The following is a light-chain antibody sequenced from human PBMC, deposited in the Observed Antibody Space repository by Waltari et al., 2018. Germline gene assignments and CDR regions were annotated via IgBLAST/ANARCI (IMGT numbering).Light chain of an antibody. CDR3: HQYYIPPLT. Sequence: DLVMTQSPDSLAVSLGERATINCKSSQSVLSTSNRNTYIAWYQQKPGQTPRLLINWASTRASGVPDRFSGSGSGTDFTLTVSSLQAEDVAVYYCHQYYIPPLTFGQGTRLEIK. V-gene: IGKV4-1*01. J-gene: IGKJ5*01. CDR2: WAS. CDR1: QSVLSTSNRNTY.